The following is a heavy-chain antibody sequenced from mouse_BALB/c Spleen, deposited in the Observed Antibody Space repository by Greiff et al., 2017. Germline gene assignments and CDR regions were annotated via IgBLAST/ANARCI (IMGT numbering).Heavy chain of an antibody. CDR3: AGRKGRGWLLQWFDY. CDR2: IYPGDGDT. J-gene: IGHJ3*01. CDR1: GYAFSSSW. Sequence: VQLQQSGPELVKPGASVKISCKASGYAFSSSWMNWVKQRPGQGLEWIGRIYPGDGDTNYNGKFKGKATLTADKSSSTAYMQLSSLTSVDSAVFFCAGRKGRGWLLQWFDYWGQGTLVTVSA. V-gene: IGHV1-82*01. D-gene: IGHD2-3*01.